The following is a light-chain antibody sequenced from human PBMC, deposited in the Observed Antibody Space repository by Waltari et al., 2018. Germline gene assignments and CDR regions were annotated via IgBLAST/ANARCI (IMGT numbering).Light chain of an antibody. J-gene: IGKJ2*01. V-gene: IGKV1-39*01. CDR2: AAS. Sequence: DIQMTQSPSSLSASVGDRVIITCRASQSLDNFVNWYQKRPGRAPDLLIYAASTLQSGVPSRFSGSGSGADFSLTISSLQPEDFAIYYCQQTYRTPHTFGQGTKLDI. CDR1: QSLDNF. CDR3: QQTYRTPHT.